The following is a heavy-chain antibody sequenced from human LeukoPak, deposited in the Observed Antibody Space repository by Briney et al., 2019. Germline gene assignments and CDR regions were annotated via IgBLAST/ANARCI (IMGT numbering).Heavy chain of an antibody. Sequence: GGSLRLSCAASGFMFSDYWMSWVRQAPGKGLEWVANIRPDGSDKYYVESVRGRFTISRDNAKNSLYLQMNSLRAEDTAVYYCAREVGATYDYWGQGTLVTVSS. CDR1: GFMFSDYW. V-gene: IGHV3-7*01. CDR2: IRPDGSDK. CDR3: AREVGATYDY. D-gene: IGHD1-26*01. J-gene: IGHJ4*02.